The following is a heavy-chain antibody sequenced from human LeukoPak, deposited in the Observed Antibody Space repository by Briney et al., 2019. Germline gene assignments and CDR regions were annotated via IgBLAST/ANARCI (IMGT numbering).Heavy chain of an antibody. CDR1: GYTFTSYD. CDR3: ATYDSRLGTAMVLPDS. CDR2: MNPNSGNT. J-gene: IGHJ4*02. D-gene: IGHD5-18*01. V-gene: IGHV1-8*01. Sequence: ASVKVSCKASGYTFTSYDINWVRQATGQGLEWMGWMNPNSGNTGYARKFQGRVTMTRNTSISTAYMELSSLRSEDTAVYYCATYDSRLGTAMVLPDSWGQGTLVTVSS.